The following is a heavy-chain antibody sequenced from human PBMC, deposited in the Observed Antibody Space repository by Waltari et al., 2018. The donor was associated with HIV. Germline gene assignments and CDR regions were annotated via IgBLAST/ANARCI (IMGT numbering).Heavy chain of an antibody. CDR2: IYSGGST. V-gene: IGHV3-53*01. D-gene: IGHD4-17*01. CDR1: GFTVRSNY. J-gene: IGHJ3*02. Sequence: EVHLVESGGGLIQPGGSLRLSCAASGFTVRSNYMSWVRQAPGKGLEWVSVIYSGGSTYYADSVKGRFTISRDNSKNTLYLQMNSLRAEDTAVYYCARDDYGDFDAFDIWGQGTMVTVSS. CDR3: ARDDYGDFDAFDI.